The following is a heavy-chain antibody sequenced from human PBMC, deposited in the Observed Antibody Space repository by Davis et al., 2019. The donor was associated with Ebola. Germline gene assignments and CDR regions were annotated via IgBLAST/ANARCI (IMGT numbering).Heavy chain of an antibody. D-gene: IGHD5-18*01. CDR3: AKSISVDTAMENYFDY. CDR1: GGFVSSGGYS. CDR2: YYYTGST. J-gene: IGHJ4*02. V-gene: IGHV4-30-4*07. Sequence: SETLSLTCAVSGGFVSSGGYSWSWIRQPPGKGLEWIGYYYYTGSTHYSPSLKSRVTISIDTSKNQFSLHLSSVTAADTAVYYCAKSISVDTAMENYFDYWGQGTLVTVSS.